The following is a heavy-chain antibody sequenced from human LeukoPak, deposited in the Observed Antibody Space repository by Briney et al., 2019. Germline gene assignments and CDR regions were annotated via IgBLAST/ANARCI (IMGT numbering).Heavy chain of an antibody. CDR3: ARVGYSYGNDY. D-gene: IGHD5-18*01. Sequence: SETLSLTCTVSGGSVSSGSYYWSWIRQPPGKGLEWIGYIYYSGTTNYKPSLKSRVTISIDTSKNQFSLKLSSLTAADTAVYYCARVGYSYGNDYWGQGTLVTVSS. CDR2: IYYSGTT. J-gene: IGHJ4*02. V-gene: IGHV4-61*01. CDR1: GGSVSSGSYY.